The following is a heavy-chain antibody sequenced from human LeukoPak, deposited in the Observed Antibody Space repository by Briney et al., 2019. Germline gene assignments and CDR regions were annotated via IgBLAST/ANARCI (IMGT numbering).Heavy chain of an antibody. Sequence: ASVKVSCKASGYTFTSYGISWVRQAPGQGLEWMGWISAYNGNTNYAQKLQGRVTMTTDTSTSTAYMELRSLRSDDTAVYYCARDLRYSGSYFRFDPWGQGTLVTVSS. V-gene: IGHV1-18*01. CDR2: ISAYNGNT. J-gene: IGHJ5*02. CDR3: ARDLRYSGSYFRFDP. CDR1: GYTFTSYG. D-gene: IGHD1-26*01.